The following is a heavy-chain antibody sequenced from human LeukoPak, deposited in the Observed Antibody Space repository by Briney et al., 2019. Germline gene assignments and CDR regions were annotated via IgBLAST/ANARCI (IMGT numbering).Heavy chain of an antibody. Sequence: APVKVSCKASGYTFSNYYLHWVRQAPGQGLEWMGLNPTAGNTYYAQRFQGRVTMTRNTSTSTVYMELSSLRSEDTAVYYCARIRDGYNDAYDIWGQGTMVTVPS. CDR3: ARIRDGYNDAYDI. D-gene: IGHD5-24*01. V-gene: IGHV1-46*01. J-gene: IGHJ3*02. CDR1: GYTFSNYY. CDR2: NPTAGNT.